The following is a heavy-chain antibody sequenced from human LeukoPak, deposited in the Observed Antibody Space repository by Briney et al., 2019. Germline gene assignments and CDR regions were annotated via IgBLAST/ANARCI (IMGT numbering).Heavy chain of an antibody. V-gene: IGHV1-18*01. Sequence: GASVKVPCKASGYTFTSYGISWVRQAPGQGLEWTGWISAYNGNTNYAQKLQGRVTMTTDTSTSTAYMELRSLRSDDTAVYYCARDSEMVRGVITDPNFDYWGQGTLVTVSS. CDR3: ARDSEMVRGVITDPNFDY. CDR2: ISAYNGNT. D-gene: IGHD3-10*01. J-gene: IGHJ4*02. CDR1: GYTFTSYG.